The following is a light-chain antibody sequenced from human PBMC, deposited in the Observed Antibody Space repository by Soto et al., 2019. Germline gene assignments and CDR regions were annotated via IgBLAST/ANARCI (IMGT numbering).Light chain of an antibody. V-gene: IGKV1-5*01. CDR2: DAS. CDR3: QQYNTYST. J-gene: IGKJ1*01. CDR1: QSISSW. Sequence: DIQMTQSPSTLSASVGDRVTITCRASQSISSWLAWYQRKPGQAPQLLIYDASSLEGGVPSRFSGSGSGTEFTLTISSLQPDDFATYYCQQYNTYSTFGQGTKVDIK.